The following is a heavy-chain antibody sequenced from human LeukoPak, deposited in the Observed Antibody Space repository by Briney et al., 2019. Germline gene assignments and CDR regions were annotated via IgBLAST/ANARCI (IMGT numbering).Heavy chain of an antibody. Sequence: PGGSLRLSCVVSGFIFSDYSMNWVRQAPGKGLEWVSSISSSSSYIYYADSVKGRFTISRDNAKNSLYLQMNSLRAEDTAVYYCARKGPDYYMDVWGKGTTVTVSS. CDR3: ARKGPDYYMDV. CDR1: GFIFSDYS. CDR2: ISSSSSYI. V-gene: IGHV3-21*01. J-gene: IGHJ6*03.